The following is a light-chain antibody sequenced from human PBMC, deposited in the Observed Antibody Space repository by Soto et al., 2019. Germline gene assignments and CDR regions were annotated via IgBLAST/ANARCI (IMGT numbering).Light chain of an antibody. CDR1: NIGSKS. CDR2: RDT. V-gene: IGLV3-9*01. CDR3: HAWDSNTVV. J-gene: IGLJ2*01. Sequence: SYELTQPLSESVALGQTARITCGGHNIGSKSVHWYQQRPGQAPVLIIYRDTNRPSGIPERFSGSNSGNTATLTLSRAQVGDEADYFCHAWDSNTVVFGGGIKLTVL.